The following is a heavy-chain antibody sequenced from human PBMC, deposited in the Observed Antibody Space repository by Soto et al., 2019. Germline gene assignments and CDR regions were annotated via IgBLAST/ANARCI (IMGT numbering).Heavy chain of an antibody. CDR1: GYTFTSYG. CDR3: ARDRGYYGSDNWFDP. CDR2: ISAYNGKK. V-gene: IGHV1-18*01. Sequence: QVQLVQSGAEVKKPGASVKVSCKASGYTFTSYGISWVRQAPGQGLEWMGWISAYNGKKNYAQKLQGRVTMATDTTPXTAYMEMRSLSSDDTALYYCARDRGYYGSDNWFDPWGQGTLVTVSS. J-gene: IGHJ5*02. D-gene: IGHD3-10*01.